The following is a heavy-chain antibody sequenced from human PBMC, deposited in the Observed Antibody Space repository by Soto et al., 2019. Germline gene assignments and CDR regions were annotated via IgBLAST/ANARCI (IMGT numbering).Heavy chain of an antibody. J-gene: IGHJ6*02. CDR2: IYPSDSNT. V-gene: IGHV5-51*01. D-gene: IGHD3-3*01. CDR3: ARHAYDFWSGHPNPRYYYGMDV. CDR1: GYSFASYW. Sequence: PGESLKISCKGSGYSFASYWIVWVRQMPGKGLEWLGIIYPSDSNTRYSPSLQGQVTISVDKSISTAYLQWSSLKATDTAMYYCARHAYDFWSGHPNPRYYYGMDVWGQGTTVTVSS.